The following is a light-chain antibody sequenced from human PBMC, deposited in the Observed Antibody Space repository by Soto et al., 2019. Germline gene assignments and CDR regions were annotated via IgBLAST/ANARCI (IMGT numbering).Light chain of an antibody. Sequence: QSALTQPPSASGTPGQRVTISCSGSSSNIGSNYVYWYQHLPGAAPKVLIYRNNQRPSGVPDRFSGSKSGTSASLAISGLRSDDEADYYCASWDDSLSGWVFGGGTKLTVL. CDR2: RNN. CDR1: SSNIGSNY. J-gene: IGLJ3*02. CDR3: ASWDDSLSGWV. V-gene: IGLV1-47*01.